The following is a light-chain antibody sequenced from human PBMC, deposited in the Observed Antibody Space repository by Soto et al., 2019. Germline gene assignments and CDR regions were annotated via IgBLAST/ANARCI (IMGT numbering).Light chain of an antibody. J-gene: IGKJ3*01. CDR3: QQSYSTPLFT. CDR2: AAS. CDR1: QTIRSY. Sequence: DIQMTQSPSSLSASIGDRVTITCRANQTIRSYLNWYQQKPGKAPKLLIYAASNLQTGVPSRFIGSESGTDFTLTINSLQPEDVATYYCQQSYSTPLFTFGPGTKVDL. V-gene: IGKV1-39*01.